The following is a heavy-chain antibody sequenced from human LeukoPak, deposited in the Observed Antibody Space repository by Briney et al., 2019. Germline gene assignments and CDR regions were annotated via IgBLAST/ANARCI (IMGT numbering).Heavy chain of an antibody. CDR1: GFTFNSYP. V-gene: IGHV3-64D*06. CDR3: VKESGFMVAPNSAFDI. D-gene: IGHD3-10*01. Sequence: GGSLRLSCSASGFTFNSYPVHWVRQAPGKGLECVSGICRNGGSTYYADSVKGRFTISRDNSKNTLYLQMSSLRAEDTAVYYCVKESGFMVAPNSAFDIWGQGTMVTVSS. CDR2: ICRNGGST. J-gene: IGHJ3*02.